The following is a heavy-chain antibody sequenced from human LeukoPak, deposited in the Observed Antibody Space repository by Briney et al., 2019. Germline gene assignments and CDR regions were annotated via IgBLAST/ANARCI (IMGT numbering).Heavy chain of an antibody. D-gene: IGHD2-2*01. Sequence: PSETLSLTCTVSGGSISSYYWSWIRQPPGKGLEWIGEINHSGSTNYNPSLKSRVTISVDMSKNQFSLKLSSVTAADTAVYYCARGPPAKPGTGYYYGMDVWGLGTTVTVSS. J-gene: IGHJ6*02. V-gene: IGHV4-34*01. CDR1: GGSISSYY. CDR2: INHSGST. CDR3: ARGPPAKPGTGYYYGMDV.